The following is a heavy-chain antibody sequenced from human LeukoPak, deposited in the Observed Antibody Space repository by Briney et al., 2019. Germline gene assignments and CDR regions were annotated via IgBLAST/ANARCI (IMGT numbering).Heavy chain of an antibody. CDR1: GFTFSSYS. Sequence: GGSLRLSCAASGFTFSSYSMNWVRQAPGKGLEWVSAISGSGGSTYYADSVKGRFTISRDNSKNTLYLQMNSLRAEDTAVYYCAKRRGLELLYYYYMDVWGKGTTVTVSS. V-gene: IGHV3-23*01. J-gene: IGHJ6*03. CDR2: ISGSGGST. D-gene: IGHD1-7*01. CDR3: AKRRGLELLYYYYMDV.